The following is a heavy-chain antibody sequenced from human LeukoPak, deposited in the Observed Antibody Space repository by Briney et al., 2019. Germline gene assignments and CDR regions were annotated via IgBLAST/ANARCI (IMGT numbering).Heavy chain of an antibody. CDR2: IIPILGIA. CDR1: GGTFSSYA. CDR3: ARDGLYGGNSVYYYGMDV. V-gene: IGHV1-69*10. D-gene: IGHD4-17*01. J-gene: IGHJ6*02. Sequence: VKVSCKASGGTFSSYAISWVRQAPGQGLEWMGRIIPILGIANYAQKFQGRVTITADKSTSTAYMELSSLRSEDTAVYYCARDGLYGGNSVYYYGMDVWGQGTTVTVSS.